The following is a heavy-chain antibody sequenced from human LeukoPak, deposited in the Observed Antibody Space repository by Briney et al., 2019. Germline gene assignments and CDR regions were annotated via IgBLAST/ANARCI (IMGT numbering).Heavy chain of an antibody. D-gene: IGHD3-3*01. V-gene: IGHV3-49*03. J-gene: IGHJ4*02. CDR3: ARGSVLRFLEWLSDFDY. CDR1: GFTFGDYA. CDR2: IRSKAYGGTT. Sequence: GGSLRLSCTASGFTFGDYAMSWFRQAPGKGLEWVGFIRSKAYGGTTEYAASVKGRFTISRDNSKSTLYLQMNSLRAEDTGVYYCARGSVLRFLEWLSDFDYWGQGTLVTVSS.